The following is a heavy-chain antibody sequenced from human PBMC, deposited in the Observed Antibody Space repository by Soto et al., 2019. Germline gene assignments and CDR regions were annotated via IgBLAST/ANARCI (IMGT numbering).Heavy chain of an antibody. CDR1: GFTFSSYD. CDR2: IGTAGDT. Sequence: GGSLRLSCAASGFTFSSYDMHWVRQATGKGLEWVSAIGTAGDTYYPGSVKGRFTISRENAKNSLYLQMNSLRAGDTAVYYCARALYGDYGYYYYYMDVRGKRTTVTVSS. D-gene: IGHD4-17*01. CDR3: ARALYGDYGYYYYYMDV. V-gene: IGHV3-13*01. J-gene: IGHJ6*03.